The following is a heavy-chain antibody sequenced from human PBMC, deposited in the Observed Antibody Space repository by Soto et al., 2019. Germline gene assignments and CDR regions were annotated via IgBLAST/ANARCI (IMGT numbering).Heavy chain of an antibody. V-gene: IGHV4-39*01. CDR2: IYYSGRA. D-gene: IGHD3-3*02. CDR3: ASPKIAFYNWFDP. J-gene: IGHJ5*02. Sequence: SETLSLTCTVSGGSITSSSYYWGWIRQPPGKGLEWIGSIYYSGRAYYSPSLKSRVTISVDTSKNQFSLKLSSVTAAETAVYYCASPKIAFYNWFDPWGQGTLVTVSS. CDR1: GGSITSSSYY.